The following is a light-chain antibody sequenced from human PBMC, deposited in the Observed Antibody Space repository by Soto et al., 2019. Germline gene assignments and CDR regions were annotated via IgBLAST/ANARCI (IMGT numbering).Light chain of an antibody. CDR2: AAS. CDR3: QKYNSAPLT. CDR1: QAINNY. Sequence: DIQMTQSPSPLSASVGDRVAMTCRASQAINNYLAWYQQKPGKFPRLLIYAASTLHPGVPSRFSGSGSGTDFTLTISSLQPEDVATYYCQKYNSAPLTFGPGRLLEVK. J-gene: IGKJ5*01. V-gene: IGKV1-27*01.